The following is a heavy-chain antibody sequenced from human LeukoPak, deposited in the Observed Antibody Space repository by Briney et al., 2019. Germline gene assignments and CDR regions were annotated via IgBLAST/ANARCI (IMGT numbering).Heavy chain of an antibody. CDR3: ARDVGATPGYFDY. CDR1: GGSISSYF. D-gene: IGHD1-26*01. CDR2: IYYSGST. Sequence: SETLSLTCTVSGGSISSYFWSWIRQPPGKGLEWIGYIYYSGSTNYNPSLKSRVTISVDTSKNQFSLKLSSVTAADTAVYYCARDVGATPGYFDYWGQGTLVTVSS. V-gene: IGHV4-59*01. J-gene: IGHJ4*02.